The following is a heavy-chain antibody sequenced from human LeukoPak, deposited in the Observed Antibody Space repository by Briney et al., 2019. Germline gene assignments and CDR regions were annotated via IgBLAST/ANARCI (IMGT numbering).Heavy chain of an antibody. Sequence: PGGSLRLSCAASGFTFDDYAMHWVRQAPGKGLEWVAGINKNSGSMGYADSVKGRFTISRDNAKNSLYLQMNSLRAEDTALYYCATRYASGPIADYWGQGTLVTVSS. D-gene: IGHD3-10*01. J-gene: IGHJ4*02. CDR2: INKNSGSM. V-gene: IGHV3-9*01. CDR1: GFTFDDYA. CDR3: ATRYASGPIADY.